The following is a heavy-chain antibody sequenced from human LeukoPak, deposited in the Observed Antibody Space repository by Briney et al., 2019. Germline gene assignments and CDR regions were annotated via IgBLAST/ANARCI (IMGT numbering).Heavy chain of an antibody. Sequence: NASETLSLTCTVSGGSISSYYWSCIRQPAGKGLEWIGRIYTSGSTNYNPSLRSRVTMSVDTSKNQFSLKLSSLTAADTAVYYCARDFFNYYGSGSYSIHGMDVWGQGITVIVSS. CDR2: IYTSGST. CDR1: GGSISSYY. V-gene: IGHV4-4*07. CDR3: ARDFFNYYGSGSYSIHGMDV. J-gene: IGHJ6*02. D-gene: IGHD3-10*01.